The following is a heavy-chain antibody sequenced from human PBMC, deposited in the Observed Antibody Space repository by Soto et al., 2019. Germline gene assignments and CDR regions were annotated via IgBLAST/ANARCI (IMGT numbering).Heavy chain of an antibody. J-gene: IGHJ3*02. CDR2: INPNSGGT. CDR1: GYTFTGYY. V-gene: IGHV1-2*04. CDR3: ARATRPLYYYGSGSYSAFDI. D-gene: IGHD3-10*01. Sequence: ASVKVSCKASGYTFTGYYMHWVRQAPGQGLEWMGWINPNSGGTNYAQKFQGWVTMTRDTSISTAYMEPSRLRSDDTAVYYCARATRPLYYYGSGSYSAFDIWGQGTMVTVSS.